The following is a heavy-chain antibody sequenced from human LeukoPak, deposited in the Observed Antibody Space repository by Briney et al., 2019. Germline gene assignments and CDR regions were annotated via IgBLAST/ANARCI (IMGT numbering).Heavy chain of an antibody. Sequence: GSPRLSCAASGFTFSSYAMSWVRQAPGKGLEWVSAIIGSGSSTYYADSVKSRYTISRDNSKNTLFLQMNSLRAEDTAVYYCAKDRAQQLVLDFWGQGTLVTVSS. CDR1: GFTFSSYA. V-gene: IGHV3-23*01. D-gene: IGHD6-13*01. CDR3: AKDRAQQLVLDF. CDR2: IIGSGSST. J-gene: IGHJ4*02.